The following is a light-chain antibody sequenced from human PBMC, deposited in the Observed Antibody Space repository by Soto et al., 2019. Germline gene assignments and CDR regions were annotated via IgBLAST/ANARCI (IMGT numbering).Light chain of an antibody. CDR2: GAS. J-gene: IGKJ4*02. V-gene: IGKV3D-15*01. CDR1: QSVSSY. CDR3: QQYDNWSPRLT. Sequence: EIVMTQSPATLSVSPGETATLSCRASQSVSSYLAWYQHNPGQAPRLLIYGASTRAPGVPARFSGGGSGTEFQLTISSPQSEDFAVYYCQQYDNWSPRLTVGGGTRVGI.